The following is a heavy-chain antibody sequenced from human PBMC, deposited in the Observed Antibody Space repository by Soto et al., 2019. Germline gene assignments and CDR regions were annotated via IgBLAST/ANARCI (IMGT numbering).Heavy chain of an antibody. CDR3: AHVPLGDTAMAD. CDR2: IYWDDDK. D-gene: IGHD5-18*01. J-gene: IGHJ4*02. V-gene: IGHV2-5*02. Sequence: QITLKESGPTLVKPTQTLTLTCTFSGFSLSTSGVGVGWIRQPPGKALEWLALIYWDDDKRYSPSLKSRLTTTKDTSKNQVVLTMTNMDPVNTATYYCAHVPLGDTAMADWGQGTLVTVSS. CDR1: GFSLSTSGVG.